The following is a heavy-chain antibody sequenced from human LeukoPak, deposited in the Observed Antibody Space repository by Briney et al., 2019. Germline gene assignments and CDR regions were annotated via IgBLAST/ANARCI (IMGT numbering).Heavy chain of an antibody. CDR1: GYNFTSYW. CDR2: IYPGDSHP. V-gene: IGHV5-51*01. CDR3: ARRVNYYDSSGYYYQGAFEI. Sequence: GESLKISCKGSGYNFTSYWIGWVRRMPGKGLEWMGIIYPGDSHPRYSPSFQGHVTISADKSVTTAYLQWSSLKASDTAIYYCARRVNYYDSSGYYYQGAFEIWGQGTMVTVSS. J-gene: IGHJ3*02. D-gene: IGHD3-22*01.